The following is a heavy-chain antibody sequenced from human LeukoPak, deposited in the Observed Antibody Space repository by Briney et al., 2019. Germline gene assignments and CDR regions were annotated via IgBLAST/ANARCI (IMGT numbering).Heavy chain of an antibody. V-gene: IGHV3-23*01. J-gene: IGHJ4*02. D-gene: IGHD3-10*01. Sequence: GGSLRLSCAASGFTFSSYAMSWVRQAPGNGLEWVSALSGSGGSTYYADSVKGRFTISRDNSKNTLYLQMNSLRAEDTAVYYCAKGGTTMVQGVIIIRDFDYWGQGTLVTVSS. CDR1: GFTFSSYA. CDR2: LSGSGGST. CDR3: AKGGTTMVQGVIIIRDFDY.